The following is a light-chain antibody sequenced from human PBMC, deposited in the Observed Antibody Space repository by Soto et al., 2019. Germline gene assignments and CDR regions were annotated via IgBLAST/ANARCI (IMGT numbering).Light chain of an antibody. CDR1: QSVSNN. V-gene: IGKV3D-15*01. Sequence: VMTQSPATLSVSPGERATLSCRASQSVSNNYLAWYQQKPGQAPRLLIYGASNRATGIPDRFSGSGSGTEFTLTISSLQSEDVAVYYCQQCDNWPPITFGQGTRLEIK. CDR2: GAS. J-gene: IGKJ5*01. CDR3: QQCDNWPPIT.